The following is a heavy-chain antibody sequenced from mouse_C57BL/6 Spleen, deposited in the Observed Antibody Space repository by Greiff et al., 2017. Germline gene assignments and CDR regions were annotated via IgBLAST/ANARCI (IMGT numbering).Heavy chain of an antibody. J-gene: IGHJ3*01. CDR3: ATSYYSNSFAY. D-gene: IGHD2-5*01. V-gene: IGHV2-6*01. CDR1: GFSLTSYG. Sequence: VQRVESGPGLVAPSQSLSITCTVSGFSLTSYGVDWVRQSPGKGLEWLGVIWGVGSTNYNSALKSRLSISKDNSKSQVFLKMNSLQTDDTAMYYCATSYYSNSFAYWGQGTLVTVSA. CDR2: IWGVGST.